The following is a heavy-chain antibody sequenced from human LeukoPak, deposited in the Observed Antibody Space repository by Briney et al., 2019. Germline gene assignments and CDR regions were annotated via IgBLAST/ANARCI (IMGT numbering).Heavy chain of an antibody. CDR3: AKVPVWQQLVDY. CDR2: ISVTGDT. D-gene: IGHD6-13*01. CDR1: GFTFSSYS. V-gene: IGHV3-23*01. J-gene: IGHJ4*02. Sequence: GGSLRLSCAASGFTFSSYSMSWVRQAPGKGLEWVSGISVTGDTYYSDSLKGRFTISRDNSRNTLYLQMNSLRADDTAAYYCAKVPVWQQLVDYWGQGTLVTVSS.